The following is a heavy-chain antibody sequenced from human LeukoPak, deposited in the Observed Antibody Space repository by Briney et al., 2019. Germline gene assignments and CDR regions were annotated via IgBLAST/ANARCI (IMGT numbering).Heavy chain of an antibody. CDR3: AKDRSSSSGCFDY. CDR2: ISGSGGST. Sequence: PGGSLRLSCAASGFTFSSYAMSWVRQAPGKGLEWVAAISGSGGSTYYADSVKGRFTISRDNSKNTLYLQMNSLRAEDTAVYYCAKDRSSSSGCFDYWGQGTLVTVSS. J-gene: IGHJ4*02. CDR1: GFTFSSYA. V-gene: IGHV3-23*01. D-gene: IGHD6-6*01.